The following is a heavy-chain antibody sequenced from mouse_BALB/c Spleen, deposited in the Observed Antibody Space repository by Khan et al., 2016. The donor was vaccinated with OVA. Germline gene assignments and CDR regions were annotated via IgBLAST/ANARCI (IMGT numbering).Heavy chain of an antibody. CDR3: APVGTYYVSFAY. CDR1: GYTFTSYV. CDR2: IYPFNDDT. D-gene: IGHD1-1*01. J-gene: IGHJ3*01. V-gene: IGHV1S136*01. Sequence: IQLVQSGPELVKPGASVKMSCKASGYTFTSYVMHWVKQKPGLGLEWIGYIYPFNDDTKYNEKFKGKATLTSDKSSSTAYMELSSMTSEDSAMYYCAPVGTYYVSFAYWGQGTLVTVSA.